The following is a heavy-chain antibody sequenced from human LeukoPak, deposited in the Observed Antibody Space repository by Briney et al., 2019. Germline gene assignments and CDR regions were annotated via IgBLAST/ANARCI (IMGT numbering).Heavy chain of an antibody. V-gene: IGHV3-74*01. Sequence: GGSLRLSCAASGFTFSSYWMHWVRQAPGKGLVWVSRINSDGSSTSYADSVKGRFTISRDNAKNTLYLQMNSLRAEDTAVYYCARDRSRRNRKVVTAEFPDYWGQGTLVTVSS. D-gene: IGHD5-18*01. CDR1: GFTFSSYW. J-gene: IGHJ4*02. CDR2: INSDGSST. CDR3: ARDRSRRNRKVVTAEFPDY.